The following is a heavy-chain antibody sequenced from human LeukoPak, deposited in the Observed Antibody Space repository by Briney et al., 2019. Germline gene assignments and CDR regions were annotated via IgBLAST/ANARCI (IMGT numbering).Heavy chain of an antibody. CDR1: GYRFTSYW. J-gene: IGHJ6*04. Sequence: GESLEISFKGSGYRFTSYWIGWVRPIPGKGAGWMGIIYPGDSDTRHSPSFQGQVTISADKSVSTAYQQWSSLKASDTAMYYCARQHGDYYYYGMDGWGKGTTGTVSA. V-gene: IGHV5-51*01. CDR3: ARQHGDYYYYGMDG. D-gene: IGHD4-17*01. CDR2: IYPGDSDT.